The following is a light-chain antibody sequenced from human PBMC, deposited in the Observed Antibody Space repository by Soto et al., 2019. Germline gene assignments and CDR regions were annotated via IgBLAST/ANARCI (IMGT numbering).Light chain of an antibody. CDR3: LHDFNYPIT. V-gene: IGKV1-6*01. CDR2: AIS. Sequence: AMQMTQSPSSLSASVGDRVTITCRASQAIRNDLGWFQQKPGKAPKLLIYAISTLESGVPSRFSGSGSGTYFTLTISSLQPEDFATYFCLHDFNYPITFGQGTRLEIK. J-gene: IGKJ5*01. CDR1: QAIRND.